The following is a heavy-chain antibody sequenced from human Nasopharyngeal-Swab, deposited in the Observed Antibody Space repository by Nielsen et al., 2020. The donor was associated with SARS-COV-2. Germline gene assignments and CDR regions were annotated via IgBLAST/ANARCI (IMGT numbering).Heavy chain of an antibody. Sequence: GESLKISCGASGFTFSTYWMHWVRQPPGKGLVGVSRIGPDGRETSFADSVKGRFTISRDNAKNTLYLQMNSLRAEDTAVYFCARGSSDWRGIDYWGQGTLVTVSS. D-gene: IGHD6-19*01. J-gene: IGHJ4*02. CDR2: IGPDGRET. CDR1: GFTFSTYW. CDR3: ARGSSDWRGIDY. V-gene: IGHV3-74*01.